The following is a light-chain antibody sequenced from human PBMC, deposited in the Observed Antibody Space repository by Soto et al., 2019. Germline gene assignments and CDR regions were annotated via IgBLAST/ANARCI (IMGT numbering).Light chain of an antibody. V-gene: IGLV2-14*01. CDR2: DVS. CDR3: SSYTTSSQVV. CDR1: GSDVGAYNY. Sequence: QSALTQPASVSGSPGQSITISCTGTGSDVGAYNYVSWYQQHAGKAPKLMIYDVSNRPSGVSNRFSGPKAGNTASLTISRLQAEDEADYYCSSYTTSSQVVLGGGTKLTVL. J-gene: IGLJ3*02.